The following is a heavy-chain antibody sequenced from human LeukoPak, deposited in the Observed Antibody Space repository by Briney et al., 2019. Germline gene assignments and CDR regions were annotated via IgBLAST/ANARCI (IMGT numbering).Heavy chain of an antibody. V-gene: IGHV4-34*01. D-gene: IGHD3-16*01. Sequence: SETLSLTCAVYGGSFSGYYWSWIRQPPGKGLEWIGEINHSGSTNYNPSLKSRVTISVDTSKNQFSLKLSSVTAAATAVYYCARVWSRYYYYYMDVWGKGTTVTVSS. CDR2: INHSGST. J-gene: IGHJ6*03. CDR1: GGSFSGYY. CDR3: ARVWSRYYYYYMDV.